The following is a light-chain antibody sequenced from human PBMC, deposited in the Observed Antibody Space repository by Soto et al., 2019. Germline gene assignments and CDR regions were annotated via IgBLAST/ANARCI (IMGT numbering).Light chain of an antibody. CDR3: QQRSNWPT. CDR2: DAS. V-gene: IGKV3-11*01. Sequence: ETVMTQSPATLSVSPGESATLSCRASQSVSSYLAWYQQKPGQAPRLLIYDASNRATGIPARFSGSGSGTDFTLTISSLEPEDFAVYYCQQRSNWPTFGQGTRLEIK. J-gene: IGKJ5*01. CDR1: QSVSSY.